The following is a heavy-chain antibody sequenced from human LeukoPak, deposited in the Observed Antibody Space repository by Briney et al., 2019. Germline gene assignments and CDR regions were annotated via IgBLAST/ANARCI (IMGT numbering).Heavy chain of an antibody. CDR3: ARGDSIATGDYFDL. CDR1: GYTFTSHD. J-gene: IGHJ2*01. V-gene: IGHV1-2*02. D-gene: IGHD3-10*01. CDR2: INPNSGAT. Sequence: ASVKVSCKASGYTFTSHDINWVRQAPGQGLEWMGWINPNSGATDYAQKFQGRVTMTRDTSISTAYMDLSRLRSDDTAVYYCARGDSIATGDYFDLWGRGTLVTVSS.